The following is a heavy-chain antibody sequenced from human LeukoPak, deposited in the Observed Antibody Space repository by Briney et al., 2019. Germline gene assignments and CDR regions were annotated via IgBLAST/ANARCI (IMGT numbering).Heavy chain of an antibody. V-gene: IGHV4-39*01. D-gene: IGHD3-10*01. CDR1: GGSISGSSYY. Sequence: SEPLSLTCSVSGGSISGSSYYWGWIRQPPGKGLEWIGSIYYSRSTYYNPSLKSRVTISVDTSKNQFSLKLSSVTAADTAVYYCARHADSGFGQLAFDYWGQGTLVTVSS. CDR2: IYYSRST. CDR3: ARHADSGFGQLAFDY. J-gene: IGHJ4*02.